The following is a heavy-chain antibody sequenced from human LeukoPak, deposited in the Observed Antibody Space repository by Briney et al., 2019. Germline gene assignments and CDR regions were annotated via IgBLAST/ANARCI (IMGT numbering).Heavy chain of an antibody. D-gene: IGHD6-6*01. J-gene: IGHJ4*02. CDR3: ARGRVAAPVDY. CDR1: GGSISSYY. Sequence: SETLSLTCTVSGGSISSYYWSWIRQPPGKGLEWIGYIYYSGSTNYNPSLKSRVTISVDTSKNQFSLKLSSVTAADTAVYYCARGRVAAPVDYWGQGTLVTVS. CDR2: IYYSGST. V-gene: IGHV4-59*12.